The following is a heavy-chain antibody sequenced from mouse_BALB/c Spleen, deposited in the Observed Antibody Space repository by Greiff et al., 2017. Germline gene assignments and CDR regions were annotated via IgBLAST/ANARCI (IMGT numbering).Heavy chain of an antibody. J-gene: IGHJ1*01. D-gene: IGHD1-1*01. V-gene: IGHV1-4*01. CDR2: INPSSGYT. CDR1: GYTFTSYT. Sequence: VQLQQSGAELARPGASVKMSCKASGYTFTSYTMHWVKQRPGQGLEWIGYINPSSGYTNYNQKFKDKATLTADKSSSTAYMQLSSLTSEDSAVYYCARSRYYGSSPWYFDVWGAGTTVTVSS. CDR3: ARSRYYGSSPWYFDV.